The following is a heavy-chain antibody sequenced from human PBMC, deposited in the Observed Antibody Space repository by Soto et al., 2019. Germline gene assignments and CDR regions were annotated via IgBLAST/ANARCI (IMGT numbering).Heavy chain of an antibody. CDR3: AKGGSSGLGYYYYYGMDV. CDR2: ISYDGSNK. J-gene: IGHJ6*02. D-gene: IGHD6-19*01. CDR1: GFTFSSYG. V-gene: IGHV3-30*18. Sequence: GGSLRLSCAASGFTFSSYGMHWVRQAPGKGLEWVAVISYDGSNKYYADSVKGRFTISRDNSKNTLYLQMNSLRAEDTAVYYCAKGGSSGLGYYYYYGMDVWGQGTTVTVSS.